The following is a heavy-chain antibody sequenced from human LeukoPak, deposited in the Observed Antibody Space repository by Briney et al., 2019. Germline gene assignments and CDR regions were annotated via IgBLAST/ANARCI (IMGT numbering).Heavy chain of an antibody. CDR1: GFTFSSYG. V-gene: IGHV3-33*01. D-gene: IGHD4-17*01. CDR3: ARDWGRETTDSKMGY. CDR2: IWYDGSNK. Sequence: GGSLRLSCAASGFTFSSYGMHWVRQAPGKGLEWVAVIWYDGSNKYYADSVKGRFTISRDNSKNTLYLQMNSLRAEDMAVYYCARDWGRETTDSKMGYWGQGTLVTVSS. J-gene: IGHJ4*02.